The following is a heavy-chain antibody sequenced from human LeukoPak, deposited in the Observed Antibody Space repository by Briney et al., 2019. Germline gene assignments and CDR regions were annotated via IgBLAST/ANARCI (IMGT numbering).Heavy chain of an antibody. Sequence: GGSLRLSCAASGFTFSSYAMHWVRQAPGKGLEWVAVISYDGSNKYYADSVKGRFTISRDNSKNTLYLQMNSLRAEDTAVYYCARGIAITMIVVDPRGDAFDIWGQGTMVTVSS. CDR2: ISYDGSNK. V-gene: IGHV3-30*14. J-gene: IGHJ3*02. CDR3: ARGIAITMIVVDPRGDAFDI. CDR1: GFTFSSYA. D-gene: IGHD3-22*01.